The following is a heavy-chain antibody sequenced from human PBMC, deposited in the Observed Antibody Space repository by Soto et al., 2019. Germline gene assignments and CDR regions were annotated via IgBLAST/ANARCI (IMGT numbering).Heavy chain of an antibody. D-gene: IGHD3-22*01. Sequence: EVQLVESGGGLVQPGGSLTLSCAASGFTFSGYWMHWVRQAPGKGLVWVSRIKSDGSGTYYAASVKGRFTISRDNARNTFYLQMNSLRAEDTAVYFCARGDGDYYDGNGYLGRHWGQGTLVTVSS. CDR1: GFTFSGYW. V-gene: IGHV3-74*01. J-gene: IGHJ4*02. CDR2: IKSDGSGT. CDR3: ARGDGDYYDGNGYLGRH.